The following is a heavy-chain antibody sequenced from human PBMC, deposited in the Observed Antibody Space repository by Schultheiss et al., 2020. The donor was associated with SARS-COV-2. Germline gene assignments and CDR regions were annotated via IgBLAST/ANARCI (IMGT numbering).Heavy chain of an antibody. CDR3: ARDIDSSSWYYYYYGMDV. CDR2: IYYSGST. J-gene: IGHJ6*02. D-gene: IGHD6-13*01. CDR1: GGSISSYY. Sequence: SETLSLTCTVSGGSISSYYWSWIRQPPGKGLEWIGYIYYSGSTYYNPSLKSRVTISVDTSKNQFSLKLSSVTAADTAVYYCARDIDSSSWYYYYYGMDVWGQGTTVTVSS. V-gene: IGHV4-59*12.